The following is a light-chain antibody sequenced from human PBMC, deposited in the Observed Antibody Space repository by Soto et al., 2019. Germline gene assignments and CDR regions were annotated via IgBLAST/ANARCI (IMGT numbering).Light chain of an antibody. CDR1: QSIRYW. V-gene: IGKV1-5*01. Sequence: DIQMTQSPSTLSASVGDRVSVTCRASQSIRYWLAWHQQKPGKAPQVLIYDASTLQKGVPSRFSGSGFGTEFTLNISCLQPEDFATYYCQQYHGFPYTFGQGTKVEIK. J-gene: IGKJ2*01. CDR3: QQYHGFPYT. CDR2: DAS.